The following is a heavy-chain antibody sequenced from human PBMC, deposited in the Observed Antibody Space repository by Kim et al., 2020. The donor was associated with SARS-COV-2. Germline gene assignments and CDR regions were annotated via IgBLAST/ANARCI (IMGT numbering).Heavy chain of an antibody. Sequence: GGSLRLSCAASGFSFSSRGIHWVRQAPGKGLEWVAVISNDETYKNYADSVKGRFTISRDNSKNTVDLQMNSLRVEDTVVYYCARAREKPFDYWGQGTLVT. CDR1: GFSFSSRG. V-gene: IGHV3-30*03. J-gene: IGHJ4*02. CDR2: ISNDETYK. CDR3: ARAREKPFDY.